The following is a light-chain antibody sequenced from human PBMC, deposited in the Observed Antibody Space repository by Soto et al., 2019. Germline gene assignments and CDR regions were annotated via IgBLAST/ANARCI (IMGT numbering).Light chain of an antibody. V-gene: IGKV3-20*01. CDR2: GAS. Sequence: EIVLTQSPGTLSLSPGERATLSCRASQSVSSSYLAWYQQKPGQAPRLLIYGASSRATGIPDRFSGSGSGTDFTLTISGLEPEDFAVYYCQQCTASPFTFGPGTRVEIQ. CDR3: QQCTASPFT. J-gene: IGKJ3*01. CDR1: QSVSSSY.